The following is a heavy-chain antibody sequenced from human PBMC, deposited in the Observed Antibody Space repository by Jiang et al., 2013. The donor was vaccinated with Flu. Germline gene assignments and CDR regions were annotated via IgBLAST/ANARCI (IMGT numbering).Heavy chain of an antibody. D-gene: IGHD4-23*01. CDR2: FDPEDGET. CDR1: GYTLTELS. CDR3: ATVVNISTVVTHDNSPFDY. V-gene: IGHV1-24*01. J-gene: IGHJ4*02. Sequence: EVKKPGASVKVSCKVSGYTLTELSMHWVRQAPGKGLEWMGGFDPEDGETIYAQKFQGRVTMTEDTSTDTAYMELSSLRSEDTAVYYCATVVNISTVVTHDNSPFDYWGQGTLVTVSS.